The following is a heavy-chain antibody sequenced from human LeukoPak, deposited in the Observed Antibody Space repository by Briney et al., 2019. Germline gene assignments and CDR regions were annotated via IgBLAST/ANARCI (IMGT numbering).Heavy chain of an antibody. V-gene: IGHV4-39*07. D-gene: IGHD3-22*01. J-gene: IGHJ4*02. Sequence: SETLSLTCTVSGGSISSSSYYWGWIRQPPGKGLEWIGSIYYSGSTYYNPSLKSRVTISVDTSKNQFSLKLSSVTAADTAVYYCATYYYDSSGYYPSFDYWGQGTPVTVSS. CDR2: IYYSGST. CDR3: ATYYYDSSGYYPSFDY. CDR1: GGSISSSSYY.